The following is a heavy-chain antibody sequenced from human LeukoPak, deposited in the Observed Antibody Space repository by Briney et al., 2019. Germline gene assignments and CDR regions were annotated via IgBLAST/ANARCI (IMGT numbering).Heavy chain of an antibody. J-gene: IGHJ4*02. Sequence: SETLSPTCAVYGGSFSGYYWSWIRQPPGKGLEWIGEINHSGSTNYNPSLKSRVTISVDTSKNQFSLKLSSVTAADTAVYYCARATNDFWSGYYTRTRYYFEYWGQGTLVTVSS. CDR2: INHSGST. V-gene: IGHV4-34*01. CDR3: ARATNDFWSGYYTRTRYYFEY. D-gene: IGHD3-3*01. CDR1: GGSFSGYY.